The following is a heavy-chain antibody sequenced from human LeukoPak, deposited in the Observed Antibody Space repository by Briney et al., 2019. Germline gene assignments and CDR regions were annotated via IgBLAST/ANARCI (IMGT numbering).Heavy chain of an antibody. CDR1: GFTFSSYA. D-gene: IGHD3-22*01. CDR3: AKEKKYYYDGSGYPGYDY. CDR2: ISYDGSNK. J-gene: IGHJ4*02. V-gene: IGHV3-30-3*01. Sequence: GRSLRLSCAASGFTFSSYAMHWVRQAPGKGLEWVAVISYDGSNKYYADSVKGRFTISRDNSKNTLYLQMNSLRAEDTAVYYCAKEKKYYYDGSGYPGYDYWGQGTLVTVSS.